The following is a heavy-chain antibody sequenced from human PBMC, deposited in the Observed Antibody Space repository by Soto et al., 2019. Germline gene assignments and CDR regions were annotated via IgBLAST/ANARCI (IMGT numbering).Heavy chain of an antibody. V-gene: IGHV4-34*01. Sequence: SETLPLTCAVYGGSFSGYYWSWIRQPPGKGLEWIGEINHSGSTNYNPSLKSRVTISVDTSKNQFSLKLSSVTAADTAVYYCARENYGDYVWGQNNSDYWGQGTLVTVSS. CDR1: GGSFSGYY. J-gene: IGHJ4*02. CDR3: ARENYGDYVWGQNNSDY. D-gene: IGHD4-17*01. CDR2: INHSGST.